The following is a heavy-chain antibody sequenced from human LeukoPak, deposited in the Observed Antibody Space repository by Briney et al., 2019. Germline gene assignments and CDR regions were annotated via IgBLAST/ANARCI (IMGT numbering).Heavy chain of an antibody. CDR3: ARRAYYDTSGYYPASGYFDL. V-gene: IGHV4-4*08. Sequence: SETLSLTCTVSGGSIFSYYFNWIRQPPGRGLEWIGYIYSNGITNYNPSLRSRGTISIATSKNQFSLRLRSVTAADTAIYYCARRAYYDTSGYYPASGYFDLWGRGTLVTVSS. CDR1: GGSIFSYY. CDR2: IYSNGIT. D-gene: IGHD3-22*01. J-gene: IGHJ2*01.